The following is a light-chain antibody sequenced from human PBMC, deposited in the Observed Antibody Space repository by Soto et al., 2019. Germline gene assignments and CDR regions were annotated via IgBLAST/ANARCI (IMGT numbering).Light chain of an antibody. CDR2: EGS. J-gene: IGLJ1*01. Sequence: QSVLTQPASVSGSPGQSITISCTGTSSDVGSYNLVSRYQQHPGKAPKLMIYEGSKRPSGVSNRFSGSKSGNTASLTISGLQAEDEADYYCCSYAGSSTYVFGNGTKVTV. CDR1: SSDVGSYNL. CDR3: CSYAGSSTYV. V-gene: IGLV2-23*01.